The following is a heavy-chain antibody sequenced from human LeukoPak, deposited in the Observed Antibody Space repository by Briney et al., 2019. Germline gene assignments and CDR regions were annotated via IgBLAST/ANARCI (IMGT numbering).Heavy chain of an antibody. V-gene: IGHV3-74*01. J-gene: IGHJ4*02. D-gene: IGHD6-19*01. Sequence: PGGSLRLSCAASGFTFSSYWMHWIRQAPGKGLVWVSRINSDGSSTSYADSVKGRFTISRDNSKNTLYLQMNSLRAEDTAVYYCAKDRQWLVSYFDYWGQGTLVTVSS. CDR3: AKDRQWLVSYFDY. CDR1: GFTFSSYW. CDR2: INSDGSST.